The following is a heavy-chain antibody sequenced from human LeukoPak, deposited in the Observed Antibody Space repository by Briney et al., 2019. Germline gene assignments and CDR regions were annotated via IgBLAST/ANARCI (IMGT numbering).Heavy chain of an antibody. J-gene: IGHJ4*02. CDR2: IKQDGSEK. CDR3: ARKYDFWSGPFDY. Sequence: PGGSLRLSCAASGFTFSSYWMSWVRQAPGKGLEWVANIKQDGSEKYYVDSVKGRFTISRDNAKNSLYLQMNSLRAEDTAVYYCARKYDFWSGPFDYWGQGTLVTVSS. D-gene: IGHD3-3*01. V-gene: IGHV3-7*01. CDR1: GFTFSSYW.